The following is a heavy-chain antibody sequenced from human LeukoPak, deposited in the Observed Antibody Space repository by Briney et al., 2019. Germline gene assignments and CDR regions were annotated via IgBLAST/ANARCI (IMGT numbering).Heavy chain of an antibody. J-gene: IGHJ4*02. CDR1: GFSLSTSGVG. Sequence: SGPTLVKPTQTLTLTCTFSGFSLSTSGVGVGWIRQPPGKALEWLAFIYWDDDKGYSPSLKSRLTITKDTSKNQVVLTMTNMDPVDTGTYYCAHRRVVAGTPHFDSWGQGTLVTVSS. CDR2: IYWDDDK. D-gene: IGHD6-19*01. CDR3: AHRRVVAGTPHFDS. V-gene: IGHV2-5*02.